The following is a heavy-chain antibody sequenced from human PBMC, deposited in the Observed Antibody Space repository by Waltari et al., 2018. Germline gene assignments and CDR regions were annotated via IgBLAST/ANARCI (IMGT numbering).Heavy chain of an antibody. D-gene: IGHD2-21*02. Sequence: QLVQSGGGLVQPGGSLILSCGGSGFTFESYAMNWVRQAPGKGLEWVSYISSGGSPIYYPDAVKGRFTISRDNAKSTLYLQMNSLRAEDTAVYYCARFGDSGSFDIWGQGTMVIVSS. CDR1: GFTFESYA. CDR2: ISSGGSPI. J-gene: IGHJ3*02. V-gene: IGHV3-48*03. CDR3: ARFGDSGSFDI.